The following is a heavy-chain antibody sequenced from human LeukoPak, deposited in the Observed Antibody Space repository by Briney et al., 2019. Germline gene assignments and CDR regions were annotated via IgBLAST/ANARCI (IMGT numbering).Heavy chain of an antibody. V-gene: IGHV3-30*04. CDR2: ISYDGSNK. Sequence: GGSLRLSCAASGFTFSSYAMHWVRQAPGKGLDWVAVISYDGSNKYYADSVKGRFTISRDNSKNTLYLQMNSLRAEDTAVYYCASLTTVRGFDYWGQGTLVTVSS. CDR1: GFTFSSYA. D-gene: IGHD4-17*01. CDR3: ASLTTVRGFDY. J-gene: IGHJ4*02.